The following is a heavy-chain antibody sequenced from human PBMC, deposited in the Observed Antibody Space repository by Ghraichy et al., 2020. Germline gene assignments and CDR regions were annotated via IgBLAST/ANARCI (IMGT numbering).Heavy chain of an antibody. Sequence: ASVKVSYKASGYTFTNYGITWVRQAPGQGLEWMGWINTDNGNTNYAQQLQDRVTLTTDTSTTTAYMELRSLRSDDTAVYYCARELFGYSTGWAFDYWGQGTLVTVSS. J-gene: IGHJ4*02. D-gene: IGHD6-19*01. CDR3: ARELFGYSTGWAFDY. CDR1: GYTFTNYG. V-gene: IGHV1-18*01. CDR2: INTDNGNT.